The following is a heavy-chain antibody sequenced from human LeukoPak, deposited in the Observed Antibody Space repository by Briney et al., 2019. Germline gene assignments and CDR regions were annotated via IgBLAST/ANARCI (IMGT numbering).Heavy chain of an antibody. Sequence: GASVKVSCTASGYSFSDFYIHWLRQAPGQGLEWLGWINPNSGGTNFAQYFQGRVTMTRDTSTSTVYMELSSLRSEDTAVYYCARDPGLAGITMMAFDYWGQGTLVTVSS. CDR1: GYSFSDFY. D-gene: IGHD3-22*01. V-gene: IGHV1-2*02. CDR2: INPNSGGT. CDR3: ARDPGLAGITMMAFDY. J-gene: IGHJ4*02.